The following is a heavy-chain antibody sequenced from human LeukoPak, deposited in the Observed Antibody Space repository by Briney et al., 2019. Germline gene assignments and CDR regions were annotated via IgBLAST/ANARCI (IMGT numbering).Heavy chain of an antibody. J-gene: IGHJ4*02. CDR1: GFTFSSYS. CDR2: ISSSSSYI. CDR3: ATYDSSGYSFDY. Sequence: GGSLRLSCAASGFTFSSYSMNWVRQAPGKGLEWVSSISSSSSYIYYADSVKGRFTISGDNAKNSLYLQMNSLRAEDTAVYYCATYDSSGYSFDYWGQGTLVTVSS. V-gene: IGHV3-21*01. D-gene: IGHD3-22*01.